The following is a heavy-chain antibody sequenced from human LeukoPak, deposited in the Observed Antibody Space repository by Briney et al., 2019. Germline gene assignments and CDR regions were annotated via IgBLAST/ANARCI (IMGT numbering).Heavy chain of an antibody. V-gene: IGHV4-59*08. CDR1: GGSISSDY. CDR2: IYYSGST. J-gene: IGHJ4*02. CDR3: ARLAYGSGSYTWYYFDY. Sequence: SETLSLTCTVSGGSISSDYWSWIRQPPGKGLEWIGYIYYSGSTNYNPSLKSRVTISVDTSKNQFSLKLSSVTAADTAVYYCARLAYGSGSYTWYYFDYWGQGTLVTVSS. D-gene: IGHD3-10*01.